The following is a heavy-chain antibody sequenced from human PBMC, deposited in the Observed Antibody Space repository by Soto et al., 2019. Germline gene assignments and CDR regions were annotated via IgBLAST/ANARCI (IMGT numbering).Heavy chain of an antibody. D-gene: IGHD1-1*01. J-gene: IGHJ4*02. CDR3: AKDSTFGTTETHR. CDR1: GFTFSSYG. V-gene: IGHV3-30*18. Sequence: QVQLAESGGGVVQPGRSLRLSCVGSGFTFSSYGIQWVRQAPGKGLEWVSVISYDGSHQYYADSVKGRLTTSRYNSNNTVFRHMNSLRTEDTAVYYCAKDSTFGTTETHRWGQGTLVIVSS. CDR2: ISYDGSHQ.